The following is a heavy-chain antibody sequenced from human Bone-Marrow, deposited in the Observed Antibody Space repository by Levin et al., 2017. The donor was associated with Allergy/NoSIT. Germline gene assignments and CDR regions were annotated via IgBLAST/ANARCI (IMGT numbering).Heavy chain of an antibody. V-gene: IGHV4-4*02. J-gene: IGHJ5*02. Sequence: SETLSLTCAVSGGSITSDNWWSWVRQSPGKGLEWLGDLYHSGSTKYNPSLKSRVSLSVDKSKNQFSLSLFSVTAADRAVHSCARAGSYDKYGYSLGWFDPWGQGTLVTVSS. CDR1: GGSITSDNW. CDR2: LYHSGST. CDR3: ARAGSYDKYGYSLGWFDP. D-gene: IGHD3-22*01.